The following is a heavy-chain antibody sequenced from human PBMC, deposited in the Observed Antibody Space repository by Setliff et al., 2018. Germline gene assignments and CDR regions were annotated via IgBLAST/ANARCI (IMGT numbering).Heavy chain of an antibody. D-gene: IGHD4-4*01. J-gene: IGHJ6*03. Sequence: VASVKVSCKASGYTFSSYAMGWMRQAPGQRLEWMGWINTNTGNPSYAQDFTGRLVFSLDTSVSTAYLQISSLKAEDSAVYYCARASRFGTTVWKGDYYMDVWGKETTVTVSS. CDR3: ARASRFGTTVWKGDYYMDV. V-gene: IGHV7-4-1*02. CDR1: GYTFSSYA. CDR2: INTNTGNP.